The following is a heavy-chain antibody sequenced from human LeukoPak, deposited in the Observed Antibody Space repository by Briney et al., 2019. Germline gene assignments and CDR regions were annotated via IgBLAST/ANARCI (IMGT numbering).Heavy chain of an antibody. CDR2: TYYRSKWYF. CDR1: GDSVSSNSAA. J-gene: IGHJ3*02. V-gene: IGHV6-1*01. Sequence: SQTLSLTCAISGDSVSSNSAAWNWIRQSPSRGLEWLGRTYYRSKWYFDYAVSVKSRITINPDTSKNQFSLKLSSVTAADTAVYYCARANYYDSSGYSRGAFDIWGQGTMVTVSS. D-gene: IGHD3-22*01. CDR3: ARANYYDSSGYSRGAFDI.